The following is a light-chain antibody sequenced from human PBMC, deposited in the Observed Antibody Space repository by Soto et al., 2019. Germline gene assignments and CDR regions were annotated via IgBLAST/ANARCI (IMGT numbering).Light chain of an antibody. J-gene: IGLJ2*01. CDR1: SSNIGNNY. CDR3: GTWDSNLSAVV. V-gene: IGLV1-51*02. Sequence: QSVLPQPPSVSATPGQKVTISCSGSSSNIGNNYVSWYQQLPGTAPKLLIYENNKRPSGIPDRFSASKSGTSATLGITGLQTGDEADYYCGTWDSNLSAVVFGGGTKVTVL. CDR2: ENN.